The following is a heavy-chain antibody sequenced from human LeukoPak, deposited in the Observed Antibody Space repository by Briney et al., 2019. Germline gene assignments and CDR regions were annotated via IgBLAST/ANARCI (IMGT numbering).Heavy chain of an antibody. CDR3: ARAPKHNNSWYYSYY. V-gene: IGHV4-31*02. CDR2: IYYSRNT. J-gene: IGHJ4*02. CDR1: GRSLSSADYY. D-gene: IGHD1/OR15-1a*01. Sequence: PSQTLSLTCTVSGRSLSSADYYWSWIRQHPGRGLEWIGYIYYSRNTYYNPSLKSRLTTSVDTSKNQFSMKLSSVTAADTAVYYCARAPKHNNSWYYSYYWGQGTLVSVSS.